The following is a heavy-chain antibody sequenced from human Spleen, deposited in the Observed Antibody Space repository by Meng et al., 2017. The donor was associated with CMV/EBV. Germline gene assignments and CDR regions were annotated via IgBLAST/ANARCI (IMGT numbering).Heavy chain of an antibody. Sequence: SVKVSCKASGFTFTSSAVQWVRQARGQRLEWIGWIVVGSGNTNYAQKFQERVTITRDMSTSTAYMELSSLISEDTAVYYCAADGLNCSSTSCHSNGMDVWGQGTTVTVSS. D-gene: IGHD2-2*01. CDR2: IVVGSGNT. V-gene: IGHV1-58*01. CDR3: AADGLNCSSTSCHSNGMDV. J-gene: IGHJ6*02. CDR1: GFTFTSSA.